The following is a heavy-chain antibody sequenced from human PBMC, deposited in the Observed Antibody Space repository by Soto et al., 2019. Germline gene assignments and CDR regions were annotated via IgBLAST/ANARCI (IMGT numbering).Heavy chain of an antibody. Sequence: QVQLQESGPGLVKPSETLSLTCTVSGGSISSYYWSWIRQPPGKGLEWIGYIYYSGSTNYNPSLKSRVTISVDTSKKQFSLKLSSVTAADTAVYYCARQGDLASRWYFDLWGRGTLVTVSS. CDR2: IYYSGST. CDR3: ARQGDLASRWYFDL. CDR1: GGSISSYY. D-gene: IGHD6-6*01. V-gene: IGHV4-59*08. J-gene: IGHJ2*01.